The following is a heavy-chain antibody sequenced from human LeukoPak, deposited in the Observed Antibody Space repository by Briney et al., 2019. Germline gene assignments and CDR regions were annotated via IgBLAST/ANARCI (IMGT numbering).Heavy chain of an antibody. CDR3: ARGRKYIASTGQHYFDY. CDR1: GFTFGSYS. V-gene: IGHV3-21*01. J-gene: IGHJ4*02. D-gene: IGHD1-1*01. CDR2: ISHGSSYI. Sequence: GSLRLSCAASGFTFGSYSMNWVRQAPGKGLEWVSSISHGSSYIYYADSVKGRFTISRDNAEKSLYLQMNSLRAEDTAVYYCARGRKYIASTGQHYFDYWGQGTLVTVSS.